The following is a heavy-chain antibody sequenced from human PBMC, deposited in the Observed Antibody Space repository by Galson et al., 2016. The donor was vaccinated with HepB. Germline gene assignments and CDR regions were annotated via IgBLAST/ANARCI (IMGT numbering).Heavy chain of an antibody. CDR3: ARDRFGMDV. J-gene: IGHJ6*02. CDR1: GDSISSGGFY. CDR2: ISYSGNT. V-gene: IGHV4-31*03. D-gene: IGHD3-16*01. Sequence: LSLTCTVSGDSISSGGFYWSWVRQHPGKGLEWIGYISYSGNTYYNPSLKSRVTISVDTSKNQLSLKLTSVTTADTAVYYCARDRFGMDVWGQGTTVTVSS.